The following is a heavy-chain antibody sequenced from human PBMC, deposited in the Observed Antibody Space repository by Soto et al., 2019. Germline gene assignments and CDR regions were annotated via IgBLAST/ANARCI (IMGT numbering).Heavy chain of an antibody. J-gene: IGHJ4*02. CDR1: GFRFSNYY. D-gene: IGHD3-10*01. Sequence: GGSLRLSCAASGFRFSNYYMAWIRQAPGKGLEWVSYISSGGGSKYYADSVKGRFTIYRDNAKNILYLQMNSLRADDTAVYYCARAVLGFDYWGRGTLVTVSS. CDR2: ISSGGGSK. V-gene: IGHV3-11*01. CDR3: ARAVLGFDY.